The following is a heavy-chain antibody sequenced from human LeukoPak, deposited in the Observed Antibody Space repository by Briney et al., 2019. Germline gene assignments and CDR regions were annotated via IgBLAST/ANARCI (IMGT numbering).Heavy chain of an antibody. Sequence: SETLSLTCTVSGGSISSGGYYWSWIRQPPGKGLEWIGYIYHSGSTYYNPSLKSRVTISVDRSKNQFSLKLSSVTAADTAVYYCARVGVDDFPDYWGQGTLVTVSS. CDR2: IYHSGST. V-gene: IGHV4-30-2*01. CDR3: ARVGVDDFPDY. D-gene: IGHD3-3*01. J-gene: IGHJ4*02. CDR1: GGSISSGGYY.